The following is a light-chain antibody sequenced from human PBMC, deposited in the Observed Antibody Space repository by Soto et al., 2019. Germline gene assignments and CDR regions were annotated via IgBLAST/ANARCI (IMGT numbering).Light chain of an antibody. CDR2: TAS. CDR1: QAISNY. Sequence: DIQVTQSPSFLSASVGDRVTITCRASQAISNYLAWYQQIPGRAPKLLIDTASTLHSGVPSRFSGSGSGTEFTLTISSLQPEDFATYYCQQFNNYPRTFGQGTKLEIK. CDR3: QQFNNYPRT. V-gene: IGKV1-9*01. J-gene: IGKJ2*01.